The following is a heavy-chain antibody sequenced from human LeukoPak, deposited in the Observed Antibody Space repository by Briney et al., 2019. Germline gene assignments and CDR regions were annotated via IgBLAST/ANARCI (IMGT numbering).Heavy chain of an antibody. V-gene: IGHV1-8*03. J-gene: IGHJ4*02. D-gene: IGHD3-10*01. Sequence: ASVKVSCKASGGTFSSYAISWVRQATGQGLEWMGWMNPNSGNTGYAQKFQGRVTITRNTSISTAYMELSSLRSEDTAVYYCAKTHLGDIWSLDYWGQGTLVTVSS. CDR2: MNPNSGNT. CDR3: AKTHLGDIWSLDY. CDR1: GGTFSSYA.